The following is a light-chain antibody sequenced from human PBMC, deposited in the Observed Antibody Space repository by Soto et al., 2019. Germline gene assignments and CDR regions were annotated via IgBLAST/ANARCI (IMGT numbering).Light chain of an antibody. V-gene: IGKV3D-15*01. CDR3: PQYNNWPRT. J-gene: IGKJ1*01. CDR1: QSLSNN. CDR2: GAS. Sequence: EIVLTRSIGTLSLSPGERATLSCRASQSLSNNICLAWYQQKPGQAPRVLIYGASSRATGIPARFSGSGSGTEFTLTINSLQSEDFAVYYCPQYNNWPRTFGQVSKV.